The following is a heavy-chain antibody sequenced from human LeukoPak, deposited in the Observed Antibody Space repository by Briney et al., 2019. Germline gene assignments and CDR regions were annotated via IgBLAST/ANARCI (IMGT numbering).Heavy chain of an antibody. Sequence: PSETLSLTCAVYGGSFSGYYWSWIRQPPGKGLEWIGEINHSGSTNYNPSLKSRVTISVDTSKNQFSLKLSSVTAADTAVYYCARMYGGSYPFDYWGQGTLVTVSS. CDR3: ARMYGGSYPFDY. D-gene: IGHD1-26*01. V-gene: IGHV4-34*01. J-gene: IGHJ4*02. CDR1: GGSFSGYY. CDR2: INHSGST.